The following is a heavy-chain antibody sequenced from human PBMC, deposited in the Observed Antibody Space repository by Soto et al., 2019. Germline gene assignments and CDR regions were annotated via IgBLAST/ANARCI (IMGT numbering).Heavy chain of an antibody. CDR1: GFTFSSYG. CDR2: ISYDGSNK. J-gene: IGHJ4*02. CDR3: ATSTYYDFWSGYRENPFDY. Sequence: GGSLRLSCASSGFTFSSYGMHLVRQAPGKGLEWVAVISYDGSNKYYADSVKGRFTISRDNSKNTLYLQMNSLRAEDTAVYYCATSTYYDFWSGYRENPFDYWGQGTLVTVS. D-gene: IGHD3-3*01. V-gene: IGHV3-30*03.